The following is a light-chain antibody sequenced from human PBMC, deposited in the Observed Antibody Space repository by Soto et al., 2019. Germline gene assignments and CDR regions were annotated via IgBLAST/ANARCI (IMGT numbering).Light chain of an antibody. Sequence: DIQMTQSPSSLSASAGDRVTITCRASQSISTYLNWYQQKPGKAPKLLIYGASSLESGVPSRFSGSGSGTAFTLSISSLQPEDFATYHCQQSYSFPWTFGQGTKVEIK. CDR3: QQSYSFPWT. CDR1: QSISTY. CDR2: GAS. V-gene: IGKV1-39*01. J-gene: IGKJ1*01.